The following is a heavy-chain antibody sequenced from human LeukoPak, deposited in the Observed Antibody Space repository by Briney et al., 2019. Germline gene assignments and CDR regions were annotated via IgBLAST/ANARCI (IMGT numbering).Heavy chain of an antibody. CDR2: MNPNSGNT. J-gene: IGHJ5*02. Sequence: ASVKVSCKASGYTFTSYDINWVRQATGQGLEWMGWMNPNSGNTGYAQKFQGRVTMTRNTSISTAYMELSSLRSEDTAVYYCARRRGSSWYSWFDPWGQGTLVTVSS. CDR3: ARRRGSSWYSWFDP. CDR1: GYTFTSYD. D-gene: IGHD6-13*01. V-gene: IGHV1-8*01.